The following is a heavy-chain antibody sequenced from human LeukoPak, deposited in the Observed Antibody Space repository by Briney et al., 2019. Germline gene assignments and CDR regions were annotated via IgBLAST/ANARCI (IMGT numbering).Heavy chain of an antibody. Sequence: SGTLSLTCAVSGGSISRGNWWSWVRQPPGKGPEWIGEIYHSGNTNYNPSLKSRVTISVDKSKNQFSLKLSSVTAADTAVYYCAKKAAASAADCWGQGTLVTVSS. V-gene: IGHV4-4*02. CDR2: IYHSGNT. D-gene: IGHD6-13*01. CDR1: GGSISRGNW. CDR3: AKKAAASAADC. J-gene: IGHJ4*02.